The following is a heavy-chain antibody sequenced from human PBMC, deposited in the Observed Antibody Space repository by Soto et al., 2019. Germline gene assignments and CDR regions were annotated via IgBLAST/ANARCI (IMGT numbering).Heavy chain of an antibody. D-gene: IGHD4-17*01. Sequence: QVQLVQSGAEVKKPGASVKVSCKASGYTVTGYYMHWVRQAPGQGLEWMGWINPNSGGTNYAQKFQGWVTMTRDTSISTAYMELSRLRSDDTAVYYSARLENGDRRFDYWGQGTLVTVSS. CDR3: ARLENGDRRFDY. CDR1: GYTVTGYY. CDR2: INPNSGGT. J-gene: IGHJ4*02. V-gene: IGHV1-2*04.